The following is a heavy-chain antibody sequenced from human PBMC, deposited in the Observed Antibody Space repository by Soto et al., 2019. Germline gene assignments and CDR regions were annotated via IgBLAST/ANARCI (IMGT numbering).Heavy chain of an antibody. D-gene: IGHD6-13*01. Sequence: SETLSLTCAVYGGSFSGYYWSWIRQPPGKGLEWIGEINHSGSTNYNPSLKSRVTISVDTSKNQFSLKLSSVTAADTAVYYCARHVTIAAEYGYWPQGTLVAVSS. J-gene: IGHJ1*01. V-gene: IGHV4-34*01. CDR1: GGSFSGYY. CDR3: ARHVTIAAEYGY. CDR2: INHSGST.